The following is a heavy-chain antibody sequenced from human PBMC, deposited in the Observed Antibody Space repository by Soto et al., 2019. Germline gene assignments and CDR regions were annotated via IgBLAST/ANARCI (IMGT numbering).Heavy chain of an antibody. CDR3: AKGTVDY. CDR2: ISSSGANT. CDR1: GLSFSNYG. Sequence: GGSLRLSCAVSGLSFSNYGMTWVRQAPGKGLEWVSDISSSGANTYYADAVKGRFTISRDNSKNTLFLQMNSLRADDTAVYYCAKGTVDYWGLGTLVTVSS. J-gene: IGHJ4*02. V-gene: IGHV3-23*01.